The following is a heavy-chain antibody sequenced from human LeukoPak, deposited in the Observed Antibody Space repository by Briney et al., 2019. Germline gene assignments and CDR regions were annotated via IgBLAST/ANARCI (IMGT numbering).Heavy chain of an antibody. D-gene: IGHD6-13*01. V-gene: IGHV4-59*01. J-gene: IGHJ4*02. CDR3: AREIAAAGTWYFDY. CDR2: IYYSGST. Sequence: SETLSLTCTVSGGSISSYYWSWIRQPPGKGLEWIGYIYYSGSTNYNPSHKGRVTISVDTSKNQFSLKLSSVTAADTAVYYCAREIAAAGTWYFDYWGQGTLVTVSS. CDR1: GGSISSYY.